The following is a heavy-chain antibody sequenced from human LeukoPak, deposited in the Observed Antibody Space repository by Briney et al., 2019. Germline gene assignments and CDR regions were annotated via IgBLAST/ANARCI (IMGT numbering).Heavy chain of an antibody. CDR3: ARAGGYCSSTSCYVNDY. V-gene: IGHV1-69*04. D-gene: IGHD2-2*01. CDR1: GGTFSSYA. Sequence: ASVKVSCKASGGTFSSYAISWVRQAPGQGLEWMGRIIPILGIANYAQKFQGRVTITADKSTSTAYMELSSLRSEDTAVYYCARAGGYCSSTSCYVNDYWGQGTLVTVSS. CDR2: IIPILGIA. J-gene: IGHJ4*02.